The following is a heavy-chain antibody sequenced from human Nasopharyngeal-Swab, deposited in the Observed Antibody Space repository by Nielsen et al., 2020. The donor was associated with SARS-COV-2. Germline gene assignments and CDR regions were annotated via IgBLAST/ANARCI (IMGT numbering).Heavy chain of an antibody. D-gene: IGHD2/OR15-2a*01. CDR2: IGTSDDT. Sequence: GGSLRPSCAASGFNFASFAMTWVRQAPGKGLEWVSTIGTSDDTYYTDSVKGRFAISRDNSKNKVYLQMDSLRPDDTALYYCAKTFLIAPRTYDYWGQATLVTVSS. J-gene: IGHJ4*02. CDR3: AKTFLIAPRTYDY. V-gene: IGHV3-23*01. CDR1: GFNFASFA.